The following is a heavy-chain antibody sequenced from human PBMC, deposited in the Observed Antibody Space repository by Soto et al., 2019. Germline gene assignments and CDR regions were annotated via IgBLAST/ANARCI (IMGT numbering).Heavy chain of an antibody. CDR1: GFTFGDYA. Sequence: QPGGSLRLSCTASGFTFGDYAMSWVRQAPGKGLEWVGFIRSKAYGGTTEYAASVKGRFTISRDDSKSIAYLQMNSLKTEDTAVYYCTRAVRELLRAFDYWGQGTLVTVSS. V-gene: IGHV3-49*04. D-gene: IGHD1-26*01. J-gene: IGHJ4*02. CDR2: IRSKAYGGTT. CDR3: TRAVRELLRAFDY.